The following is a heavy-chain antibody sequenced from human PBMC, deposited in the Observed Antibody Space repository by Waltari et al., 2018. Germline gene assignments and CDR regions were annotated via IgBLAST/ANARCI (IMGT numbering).Heavy chain of an antibody. CDR3: ARVVVGALDF. Sequence: EVQLLESGGGFVQPGGYLRLACAASGFTFSSYAMAWGRQSTGRGLEWVSAIGASGVSTDYPESTKGRFTISRDNSMNTLYLQMSWWRVDDTAVYYCARVVVGALDFWGQGSLVTVSS. V-gene: IGHV3-23*01. D-gene: IGHD1-26*01. CDR2: IGASGVST. J-gene: IGHJ4*02. CDR1: GFTFSSYA.